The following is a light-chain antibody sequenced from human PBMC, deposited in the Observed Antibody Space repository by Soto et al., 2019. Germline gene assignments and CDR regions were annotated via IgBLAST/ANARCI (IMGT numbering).Light chain of an antibody. J-gene: IGKJ2*01. CDR2: DAS. CDR1: QSISTW. CDR3: QQYTSYSYT. Sequence: DIQMTQSPSILSASVGDRVTITCRASQSISTWLAWYQQKPGRAPKVLIYDASSLQSGVPSRFSGSGSGTEFTLAISSLQPDDIATYYCQQYTSYSYTFGQGTNLEI. V-gene: IGKV1-5*01.